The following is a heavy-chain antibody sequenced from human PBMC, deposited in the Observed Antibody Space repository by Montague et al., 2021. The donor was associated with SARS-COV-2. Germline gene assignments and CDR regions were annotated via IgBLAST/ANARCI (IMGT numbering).Heavy chain of an antibody. J-gene: IGHJ4*02. D-gene: IGHD3-16*01. CDR2: ISPTGST. Sequence: SETLSLTCDVYGGSFSRYFWSWIRQPPGRGPELIGHISPTGSTRYNPSLDSRVTISLDTSKSRLSLELTSVTVADTAIYFCVGAPNEYYFDYWGQRTPVSVSS. V-gene: IGHV4-34*01. CDR3: VGAPNEYYFDY. CDR1: GGSFSRYF.